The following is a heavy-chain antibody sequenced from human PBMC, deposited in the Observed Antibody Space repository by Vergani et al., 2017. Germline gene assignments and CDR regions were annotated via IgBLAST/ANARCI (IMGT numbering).Heavy chain of an antibody. CDR1: GFTFSSYA. Sequence: EVQLVESGGGLVKPGGSLRLSCAASGFTFSSYAMHWVRQAPGKGLEWVSVIYSGGSTYYADSVKGRFTISRDNSKNTLYLQMNSLRAEDTAVYYCARGVGYCSSTSCFYFDYWGQGTLVTVSS. D-gene: IGHD2-2*01. CDR3: ARGVGYCSSTSCFYFDY. V-gene: IGHV3-66*01. J-gene: IGHJ4*02. CDR2: IYSGGST.